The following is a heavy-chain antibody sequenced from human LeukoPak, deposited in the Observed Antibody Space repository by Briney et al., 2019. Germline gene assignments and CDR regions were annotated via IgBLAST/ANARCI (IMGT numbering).Heavy chain of an antibody. CDR1: GFTFSSYG. V-gene: IGHV3-33*06. CDR2: IWYDGSNK. J-gene: IGHJ4*02. D-gene: IGHD3-16*01. CDR3: AKASWVSSTDAVR. Sequence: TGGSLRLSCAASGFTFSSYGMHWVRQAPGKGQEWVAVIWYDGSNKYYADSVKGRFTLSSDSSRNTVYFQLNNLRVEDTAIYYCAKASWVSSTDAVRWGQGTLVTVSS.